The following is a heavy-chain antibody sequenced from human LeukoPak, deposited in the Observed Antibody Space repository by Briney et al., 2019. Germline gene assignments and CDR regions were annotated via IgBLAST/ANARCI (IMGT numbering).Heavy chain of an antibody. Sequence: ASVKVSCKVSGYTLTELSMHWVRQAPGKGLEWMGGFDPEDGETIYAQKFQGRVTMTEDTSTDTAYMELSSLRSEDTAVYYCATGYSSGWSPAYWGQGTLVTVSS. CDR1: GYTLTELS. CDR2: FDPEDGET. V-gene: IGHV1-24*01. J-gene: IGHJ4*02. D-gene: IGHD6-19*01. CDR3: ATGYSSGWSPAY.